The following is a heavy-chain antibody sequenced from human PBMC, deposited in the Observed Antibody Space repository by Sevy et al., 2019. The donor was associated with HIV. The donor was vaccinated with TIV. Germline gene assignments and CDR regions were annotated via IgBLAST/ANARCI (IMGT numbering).Heavy chain of an antibody. CDR3: AGASLMITFGGVIVVDGLDY. D-gene: IGHD3-16*02. V-gene: IGHV3-30-3*01. CDR1: GFTFSNIA. Sequence: GGSLRLSCAASGFTFSNIALHWVRQAPGKGLEWVSVISNDGNNKYYADSVKGRFTISRDNSKNTLYLQLNSLRAEDTVVYFCAGASLMITFGGVIVVDGLDYWGQGTLITVSS. CDR2: ISNDGNNK. J-gene: IGHJ4*02.